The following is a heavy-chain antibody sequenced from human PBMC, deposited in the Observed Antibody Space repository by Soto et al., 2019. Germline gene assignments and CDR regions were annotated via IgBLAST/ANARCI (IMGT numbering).Heavy chain of an antibody. D-gene: IGHD2-21*01. Sequence: QVQLQQWGAGLLKPSETLSLTCAVYGGSFSGYYWSWIRQPPGKGLEWIGEINHSGSTNYNPSLKSRVTISVDTSKYQFSLKLSSVTAADTAVYYCARGPPVFPDQTCYFYMDVLGKGTTVTVSS. V-gene: IGHV4-34*01. J-gene: IGHJ6*03. CDR2: INHSGST. CDR1: GGSFSGYY. CDR3: ARGPPVFPDQTCYFYMDV.